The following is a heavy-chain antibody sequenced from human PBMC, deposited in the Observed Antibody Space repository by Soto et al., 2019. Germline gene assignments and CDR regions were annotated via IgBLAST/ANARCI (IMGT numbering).Heavy chain of an antibody. V-gene: IGHV1-18*01. J-gene: IGHJ6*02. Sequence: QVQLVQSGAEVKNPGASVKVSCKASGYTFTSYGIGWARQAPGPGLEWMGWINTYNGNTNYAQNVQGRVTLTTDTSTSTAYMELRSMRSNDTAIYYCAMVDVYVTPSPQDVWGQGTTVIVSS. CDR1: GYTFTSYG. CDR3: AMVDVYVTPSPQDV. CDR2: INTYNGNT. D-gene: IGHD2-8*01.